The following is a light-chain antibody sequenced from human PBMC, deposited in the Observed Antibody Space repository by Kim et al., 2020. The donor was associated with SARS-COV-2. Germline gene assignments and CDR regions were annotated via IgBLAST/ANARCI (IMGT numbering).Light chain of an antibody. CDR1: RSVSSNY. V-gene: IGKV3-20*01. J-gene: IGKJ2*01. CDR3: QQYGSSPPLMYT. Sequence: DIVLTQSPGTLSLSPGERATLSCRASRSVSSNYLAWYQQKPGQAPRLLIYGASSRATGIPDRFSGSGSGTDFTLTISRLEPEDFAVYYCQQYGSSPPLMYTFGQGTKLEIK. CDR2: GAS.